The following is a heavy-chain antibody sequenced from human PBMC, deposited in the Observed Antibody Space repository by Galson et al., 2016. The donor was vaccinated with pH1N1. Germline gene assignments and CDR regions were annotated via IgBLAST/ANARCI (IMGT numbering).Heavy chain of an antibody. CDR3: AKDNYGGNPPYLLEYYFDF. V-gene: IGHV1-69*13. CDR2: LIPILGTP. Sequence: SVKVSCKASGGTFTNYAINWVRQAPGQGLEWMGGLIPILGTPDYAQTLQGRVTITADENTNTAYMEMSSLRAEDTAVYYCAKDNYGGNPPYLLEYYFDFWGQATLVTVPS. J-gene: IGHJ4*02. D-gene: IGHD4-23*01. CDR1: GGTFTNYA.